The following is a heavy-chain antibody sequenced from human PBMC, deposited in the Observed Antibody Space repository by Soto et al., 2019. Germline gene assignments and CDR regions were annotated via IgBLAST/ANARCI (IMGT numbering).Heavy chain of an antibody. J-gene: IGHJ4*02. CDR2: IYYGGST. CDR1: GGSISSDDYY. Sequence: SETLSLTCTVSGGSISSDDYYWSWLRHPPGKGLEWIGYIYYGGSTYYTPSLKSRVTTSVDTSKNQFSLKLSSVTAADTAVYYCARDRVYYGSGSYRASRLFDYWGQGTLVTVSS. V-gene: IGHV4-30-4*01. D-gene: IGHD3-10*01. CDR3: ARDRVYYGSGSYRASRLFDY.